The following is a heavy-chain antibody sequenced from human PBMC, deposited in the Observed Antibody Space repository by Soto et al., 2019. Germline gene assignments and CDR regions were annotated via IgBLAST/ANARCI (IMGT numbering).Heavy chain of an antibody. V-gene: IGHV4-34*01. D-gene: IGHD1-7*01. CDR2: INHSGST. J-gene: IGHJ6*02. CDR3: ARGKPTITGTTSGRYYYYYYGMDV. Sequence: SETLSLTCAVYGGSFSGYYWSWIRQPPGKGPEWIGEINHSGSTNYNPSLKSRVTISVDTSKNQFSLKLSSVTAADTAVYYCARGKPTITGTTSGRYYYYYYGMDVWGQGTTVTVSS. CDR1: GGSFSGYY.